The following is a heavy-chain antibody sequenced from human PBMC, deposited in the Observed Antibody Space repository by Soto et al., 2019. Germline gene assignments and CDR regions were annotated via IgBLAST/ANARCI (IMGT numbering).Heavy chain of an antibody. D-gene: IGHD1-26*01. J-gene: IGHJ4*02. CDR2: IIPIFGTA. CDR1: GGTFSSYA. Sequence: ASVKVSCKACGGTFSSYAISWVRQAPGQGREWMGGIIPIFGTANYAQKFQGRVTITADESTSTAYMELSSLRSEDTAVYYCAIQVKWELPACYFHCWGQGTLVTVSS. CDR3: AIQVKWELPACYFHC. V-gene: IGHV1-69*13.